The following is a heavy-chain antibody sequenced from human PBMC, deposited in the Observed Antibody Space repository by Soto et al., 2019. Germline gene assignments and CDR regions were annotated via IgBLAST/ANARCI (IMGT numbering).Heavy chain of an antibody. D-gene: IGHD6-13*01. Sequence: ASVKVSCKASGYTFTGYYMHWVRQAPGQGLEWMGWINPNRGGTNYAQKFQGWVTMTRDTSISTAYMELSRLRSDDTAVYYCARDGVNSSSWYGPGYYFDYWGQGTLVTVSS. CDR3: ARDGVNSSSWYGPGYYFDY. V-gene: IGHV1-2*04. J-gene: IGHJ4*02. CDR1: GYTFTGYY. CDR2: INPNRGGT.